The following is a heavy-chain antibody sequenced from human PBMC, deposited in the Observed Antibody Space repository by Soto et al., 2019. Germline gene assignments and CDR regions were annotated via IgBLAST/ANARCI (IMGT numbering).Heavy chain of an antibody. Sequence: GASVQVSCKPSGYTFSSYSVSWVRQAPGQGLERLGWISAYTRNTNYAQKLQGRVTMTTDTSTSTAYMELRRQRYDDTAAHYCARGASEGVSRCYYSFCSHGMHVWCQGTTVTV. CDR1: GYTFSSYS. V-gene: IGHV1-18*01. J-gene: IGHJ6*02. CDR3: ARGASEGVSRCYYSFCSHGMHV. D-gene: IGHD3-10*01. CDR2: ISAYTRNT.